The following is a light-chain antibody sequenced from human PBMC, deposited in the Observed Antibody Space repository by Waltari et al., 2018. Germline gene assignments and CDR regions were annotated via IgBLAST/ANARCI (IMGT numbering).Light chain of an antibody. Sequence: DIVMTQSPDSLAVSLGETATINCKSSQSFLHSSNNKNYLAWYQQKPGQPPKLLIYWASTRESGVPDRFSGSGSGTDFTLTISSLQAEDVAVYYCQQYYSTCQFGQGTKVEIK. J-gene: IGKJ1*01. CDR2: WAS. V-gene: IGKV4-1*01. CDR1: QSFLHSSNNKNY. CDR3: QQYYSTCQ.